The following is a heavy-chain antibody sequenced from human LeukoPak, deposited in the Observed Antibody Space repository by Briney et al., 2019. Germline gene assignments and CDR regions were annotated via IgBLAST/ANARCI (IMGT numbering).Heavy chain of an antibody. CDR3: ARDLGLSLGYRTNGVCYSGRKYYYYMDV. CDR2: IIPIFGTA. J-gene: IGHJ6*03. V-gene: IGHV1-69*05. Sequence: SVKVSCKASGGTFSSYAISWVRQAPGQGLEWMGGIIPIFGTANYAQKFQGRVTITTDESTSTAYMKLSSLRSEDTAVYYCARDLGLSLGYRTNGVCYSGRKYYYYMDVWGKGTTVTVSS. CDR1: GGTFSSYA. D-gene: IGHD2-8*01.